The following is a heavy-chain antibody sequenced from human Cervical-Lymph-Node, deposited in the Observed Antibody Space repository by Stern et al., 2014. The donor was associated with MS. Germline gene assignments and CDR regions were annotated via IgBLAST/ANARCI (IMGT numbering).Heavy chain of an antibody. CDR3: SPASAI. V-gene: IGHV3-73*01. Sequence: EVQLVESGGGLVQPGGSLKLSCVVSGLSFSDAAVPWVRQAPGKGLEWVGSIRGKAKNYATSYAASVKGRFTLSRTDSQNTAYLLMNSLKREDTAVYYCSPASAIWGQGTAVIVSS. CDR1: GLSFSDAA. J-gene: IGHJ3*02. CDR2: IRGKAKNYAT.